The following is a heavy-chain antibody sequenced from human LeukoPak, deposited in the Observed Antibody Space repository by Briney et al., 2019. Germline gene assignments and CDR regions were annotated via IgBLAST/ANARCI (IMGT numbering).Heavy chain of an antibody. CDR1: GYSFTSYW. Sequence: GESLKISCKGSGYSFTSYWIGWVRQMPGKGLEWMGIIYPGDSDTRYSPSFQGQVTISADKSISTAYLQWSSLKASDTAMYYCARRIRRVVPAANVRGDWYYYYYMDVWGKGTTVTVSS. V-gene: IGHV5-51*01. CDR2: IYPGDSDT. J-gene: IGHJ6*03. D-gene: IGHD2-2*01. CDR3: ARRIRRVVPAANVRGDWYYYYYMDV.